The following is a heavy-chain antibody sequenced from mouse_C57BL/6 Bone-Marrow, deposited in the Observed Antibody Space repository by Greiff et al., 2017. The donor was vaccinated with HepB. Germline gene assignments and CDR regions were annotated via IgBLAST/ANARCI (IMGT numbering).Heavy chain of an antibody. Sequence: VQLQQSGAELVKPGASVKLSCKTSGYTFTSYWMHWVKQRPGQGLEWIGMIHPNSGSTNYNEKFKSKATLTVDKSSSSAYMQLSSLTSEDSAVYYCARSIRAWFAYWGQGTLVTVSA. CDR3: ARSIRAWFAY. CDR2: IHPNSGST. CDR1: GYTFTSYW. V-gene: IGHV1-64*01. J-gene: IGHJ3*01.